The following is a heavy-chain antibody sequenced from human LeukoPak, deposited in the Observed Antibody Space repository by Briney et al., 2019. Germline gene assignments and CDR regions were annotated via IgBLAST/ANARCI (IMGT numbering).Heavy chain of an antibody. CDR2: IYYSGTT. CDR3: ARVLLCSGGTCGFDP. J-gene: IGHJ5*02. D-gene: IGHD2-15*01. V-gene: IGHV4-31*03. CDR1: GGXISSGGYF. Sequence: SETLSLTCTVSGGXISSGGYFWTWIRQHPGMGLEWIGYIYYSGTTYYNPSLRSRVTISIDTSKNQNQFSLKLTSVTAADTAMYYCARVLLCSGGTCGFDPWGQGTLVTVSS.